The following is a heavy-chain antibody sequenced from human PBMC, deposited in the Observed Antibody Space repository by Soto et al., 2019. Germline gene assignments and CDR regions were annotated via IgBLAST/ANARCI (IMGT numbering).Heavy chain of an antibody. Sequence: SETLSLTCTFSCGSSISYYWSWIRQPAGKGLEWIGRIYTSGSTNYNPSLKSRVTMSVDTSKNQFSLKLSSVTAADTAVYYCARGIEPYGDYVRWFDPWGQGTLVTVSS. CDR2: IYTSGST. J-gene: IGHJ5*02. CDR1: CGSSISYY. D-gene: IGHD4-17*01. V-gene: IGHV4-4*07. CDR3: ARGIEPYGDYVRWFDP.